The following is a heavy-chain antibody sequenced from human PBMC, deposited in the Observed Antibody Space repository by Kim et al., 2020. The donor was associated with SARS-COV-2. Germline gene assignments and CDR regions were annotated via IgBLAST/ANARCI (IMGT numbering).Heavy chain of an antibody. CDR3: ARDKVGATDYYYYGMDV. V-gene: IGHV3-30*04. D-gene: IGHD1-26*01. CDR1: GFTFSSYA. CDR2: ISYDGSNK. Sequence: GGSLRLSCAASGFTFSSYAMHWVRQAPGKGLEWVAVISYDGSNKYYADSVKGRFTISRDNSKNTLYLQMNSLRAEDTAVYYCARDKVGATDYYYYGMDVCGQGTTVTVSS. J-gene: IGHJ6*02.